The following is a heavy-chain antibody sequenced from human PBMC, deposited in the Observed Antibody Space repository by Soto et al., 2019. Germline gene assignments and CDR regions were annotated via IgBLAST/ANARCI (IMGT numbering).Heavy chain of an antibody. CDR1: GFTFSNYA. Sequence: GGSLRLSCATSGFTFSNYAMTWVRQGPGKGPEWVSSISGAGVSTYFADSVKGRFTISRDNSKNTLYLQMNSLRAEDTAVYYCAGPGYSSQDYWGQGALVTVSS. CDR3: AGPGYSSQDY. V-gene: IGHV3-23*01. CDR2: ISGAGVST. J-gene: IGHJ4*02. D-gene: IGHD5-18*01.